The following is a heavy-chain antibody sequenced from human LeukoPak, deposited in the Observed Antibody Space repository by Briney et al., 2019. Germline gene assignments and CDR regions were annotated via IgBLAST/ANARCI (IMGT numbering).Heavy chain of an antibody. CDR2: IGTAGDT. CDR3: ARGAYYYGSGSYYYFDY. J-gene: IGHJ4*02. CDR1: GFTFSSYD. D-gene: IGHD3-10*01. V-gene: IGHV3-13*01. Sequence: GGSLRLSCAASGFTFSSYDMHWVRQATGKGLEWASAIGTAGDTYYPGSVKGRFTISRENAKNSLYLQMNSLRAGDTAVYYCARGAYYYGSGSYYYFDYWGQGTLVTVSS.